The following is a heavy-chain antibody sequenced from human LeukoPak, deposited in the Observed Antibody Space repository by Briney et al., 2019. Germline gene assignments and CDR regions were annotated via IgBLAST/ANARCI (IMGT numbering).Heavy chain of an antibody. D-gene: IGHD3-10*01. J-gene: IGHJ5*02. CDR3: ARSITMVRAGWFDP. Sequence: SETLSLTCAVYGGSFSGYYWSWIRQPPGKGLEWIGEINHSGSTNYNPSLKSRVTISVDTSKNQFSLKLSSVTAADTAVYYCARSITMVRAGWFDPWGQGTLVTVSS. CDR2: INHSGST. V-gene: IGHV4-34*01. CDR1: GGSFSGYY.